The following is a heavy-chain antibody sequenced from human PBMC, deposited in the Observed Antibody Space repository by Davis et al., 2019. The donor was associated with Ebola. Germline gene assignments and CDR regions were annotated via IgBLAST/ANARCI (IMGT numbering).Heavy chain of an antibody. V-gene: IGHV4-4*02. CDR2: FYHSGST. CDR3: ARDGGGSSGWGRPYYFDY. Sequence: PSETLSLTCAVSGGSISSSNWWSWVRQPPGKGLEWIGEFYHSGSTNYNPSLKSRVTISVDKSKNQCSLKLSSVTAADTAVYYCARDGGGSSGWGRPYYFDYWGQGTLVTVSS. D-gene: IGHD6-19*01. CDR1: GGSISSSNW. J-gene: IGHJ4*02.